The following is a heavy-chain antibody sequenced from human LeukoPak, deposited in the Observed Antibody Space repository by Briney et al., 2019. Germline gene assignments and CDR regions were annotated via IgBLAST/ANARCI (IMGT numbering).Heavy chain of an antibody. CDR3: AREGQQPH. CDR1: GFTFSSYA. CDR2: ISGSGGST. J-gene: IGHJ4*02. D-gene: IGHD6-13*01. V-gene: IGHV3-23*01. Sequence: PGGSLRLSCAASGFTFSSYAMTWVRQAPGKGLEWVSIISGSGGSTSYADSVKGRFTISRDNAKNSLYLQMNSLRAEGTAVYYCAREGQQPHWGQGTLVTVSS.